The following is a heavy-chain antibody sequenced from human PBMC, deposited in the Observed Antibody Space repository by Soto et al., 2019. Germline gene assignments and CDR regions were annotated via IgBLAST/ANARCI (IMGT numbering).Heavy chain of an antibody. CDR3: VKDGSSGWPYCGDMDV. Sequence: QVQLVESGGGVVQPGRSLRLSCAASGFTFSSYGMHWVRQAPCKGLEWVAVILYDGSKKYYADSVKGRFTISRDNSKNTMYLQMSSLRGEDTALYYCVKDGSSGWPYCGDMDVWGRGTTVTVSS. CDR2: ILYDGSKK. CDR1: GFTFSSYG. V-gene: IGHV3-30*18. J-gene: IGHJ6*02. D-gene: IGHD6-19*01.